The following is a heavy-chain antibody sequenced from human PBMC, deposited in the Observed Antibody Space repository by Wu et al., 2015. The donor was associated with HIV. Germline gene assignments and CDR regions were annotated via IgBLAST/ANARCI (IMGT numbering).Heavy chain of an antibody. Sequence: QVRLVQSGVEVKETGASVKVSCEISGYTFTNFGISWVRQTPGQGFEWMGIINPIGGSTRVAQKFQGRLTLTEDPSTNTLYMELSSLRSEDTAVYYCARDFGPYGRIAVTHFGYWGQGTLVIVSP. J-gene: IGHJ4*02. V-gene: IGHV1-46*01. D-gene: IGHD6-19*01. CDR3: ARDFGPYGRIAVTHFGY. CDR2: INPIGGST. CDR1: GYTFTNFG.